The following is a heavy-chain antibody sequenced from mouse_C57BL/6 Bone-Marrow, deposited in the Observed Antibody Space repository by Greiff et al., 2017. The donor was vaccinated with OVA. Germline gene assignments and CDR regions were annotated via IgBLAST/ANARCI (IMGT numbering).Heavy chain of an antibody. J-gene: IGHJ1*03. CDR3: ARAGYYGISYGDIDV. V-gene: IGHV1-39*01. CDR2: INPNYGTT. Sequence: VQLQQSGPELVKPGASVKISCKASGYSFTDYNMNWVKQSNGKSLKWIGVINPNYGTTSYNQKFKGKATLTVTKSSITAYMQLYSLTSEDSAVYYGARAGYYGISYGDIDVWGTGTTVTVSS. D-gene: IGHD1-1*01. CDR1: GYSFTDYN.